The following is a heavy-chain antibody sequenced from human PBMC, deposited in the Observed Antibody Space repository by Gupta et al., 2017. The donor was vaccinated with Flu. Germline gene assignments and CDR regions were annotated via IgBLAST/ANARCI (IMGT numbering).Heavy chain of an antibody. J-gene: IGHJ5*02. CDR2: IIPIFGTA. D-gene: IGHD2-2*01. V-gene: IGHV1-69*01. Sequence: PGQGLEWMGGIIPIFGTANYAQKFQGRVTITADESTSTAYMELSSLRSEDTAVYYCARDMGGSSTSLNWFDPWGQGTLVTVSS. CDR3: ARDMGGSSTSLNWFDP.